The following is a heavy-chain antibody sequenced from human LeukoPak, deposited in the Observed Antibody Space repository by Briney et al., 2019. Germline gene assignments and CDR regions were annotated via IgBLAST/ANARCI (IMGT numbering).Heavy chain of an antibody. D-gene: IGHD2-15*01. V-gene: IGHV4-4*09. CDR3: ARPGQSSWWVYFNY. CDR2: IHTSGST. CDR1: GGFSSFYY. J-gene: IGHJ4*02. Sequence: SETLSLTCTVSGGFSSFYYWTWIRQPPGKGLEWIGNIHTSGSTDYSPSLKSRVTMSIDTSKNQFSLRLSSVTAADTAVYYCARPGQSSWWVYFNYWGQGTLVTVSS.